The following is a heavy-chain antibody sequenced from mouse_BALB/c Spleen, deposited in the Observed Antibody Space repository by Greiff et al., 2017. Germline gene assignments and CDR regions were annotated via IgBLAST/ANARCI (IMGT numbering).Heavy chain of an antibody. V-gene: IGHV1S137*01. CDR3: ARKEDYCDY. CDR1: GYPFTDYA. CDR2: ISTYYGDA. J-gene: IGHJ2*01. Sequence: VQLQQSGAELVRPGVSVKISCKGSGYPFTDYAMHWVKQSHAKSLEWIGVISTYYGDASYNQKFKGKATMTVDKSSSTAYMELARLTSEDSAIYYCARKEDYCDYWGQGTTLTVSS.